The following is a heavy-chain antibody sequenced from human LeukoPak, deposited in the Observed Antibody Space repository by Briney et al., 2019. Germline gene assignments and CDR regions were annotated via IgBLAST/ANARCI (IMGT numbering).Heavy chain of an antibody. V-gene: IGHV3-7*03. J-gene: IGHJ4*02. CDR3: ARDRSGYFDY. CDR1: GFTFSSYW. D-gene: IGHD3-3*01. Sequence: GGSLRLSCAASGFTFSSYWMSWVRQAPGKGLEWVANIKQDGSEKYYVDSVKGRFTISRDNSKNTVYLQVNSLRAEDTAVYYCARDRSGYFDYWGQGTLVTVSS. CDR2: IKQDGSEK.